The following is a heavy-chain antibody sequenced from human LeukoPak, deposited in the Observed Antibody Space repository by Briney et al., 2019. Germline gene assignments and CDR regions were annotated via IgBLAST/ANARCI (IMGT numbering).Heavy chain of an antibody. CDR1: GFIFSSYA. CDR2: ISYDGSNK. CDR3: ARDPANYCSSTSCYDGWFDP. J-gene: IGHJ5*02. D-gene: IGHD2-2*01. Sequence: GRSLRLSCAASGFIFSSYAMHWVRQAPGKGLEWVAVISYDGSNKYYADSVKGRFTISRDNSKNTLYLQMNSLRAEDTAVYYCARDPANYCSSTSCYDGWFDPWGQGTLVTVSS. V-gene: IGHV3-30-3*01.